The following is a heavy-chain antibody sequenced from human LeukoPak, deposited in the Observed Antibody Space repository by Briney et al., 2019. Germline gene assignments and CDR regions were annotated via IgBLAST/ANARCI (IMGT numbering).Heavy chain of an antibody. V-gene: IGHV1-46*01. CDR2: INPSGGST. CDR3: ARGVSLDGLGWLVTLFDY. D-gene: IGHD6-19*01. CDR1: GYTFTSYY. Sequence: ASVKVSCTASGYTFTSYYMHWVRQAPGQGLEWMGIINPSGGSTSYAQKFQGRVTMTRDTSTSTVYMELSSLRSEDTAVYYCARGVSLDGLGWLVTLFDYWGQGTLVTVSS. J-gene: IGHJ4*02.